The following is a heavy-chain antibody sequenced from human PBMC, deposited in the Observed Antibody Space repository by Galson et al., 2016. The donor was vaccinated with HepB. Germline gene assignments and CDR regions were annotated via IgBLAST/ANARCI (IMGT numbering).Heavy chain of an antibody. V-gene: IGHV1-69*13. D-gene: IGHD2-2*01. CDR2: IIPIFDTA. CDR1: GGTFSSYA. Sequence: SVKVSCKASGGTFSSYAISWVRQAPGQGLEWMGGIIPIFDTANYAQKFQGRVTITADESTSTAYMELSSLRSEDTAVYYCARERLYCSSTSCGDFYYYGMDVWGQGTTVTVSS. J-gene: IGHJ6*02. CDR3: ARERLYCSSTSCGDFYYYGMDV.